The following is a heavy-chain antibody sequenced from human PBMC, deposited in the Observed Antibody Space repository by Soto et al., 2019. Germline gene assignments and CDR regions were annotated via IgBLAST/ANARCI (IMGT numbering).Heavy chain of an antibody. J-gene: IGHJ5*02. Sequence: ASVKVSFKASGYTFTGYFIHWLRQAPGQGLEWMGWMNPDNGRTFYAPEFQGRATLTRDTSISTAYMELNSLKSDDTAVYFCAREGYRGRWLDPWGQGTLVTVS. CDR2: MNPDNGRT. V-gene: IGHV1-2*02. CDR3: AREGYRGRWLDP. D-gene: IGHD1-26*01. CDR1: GYTFTGYF.